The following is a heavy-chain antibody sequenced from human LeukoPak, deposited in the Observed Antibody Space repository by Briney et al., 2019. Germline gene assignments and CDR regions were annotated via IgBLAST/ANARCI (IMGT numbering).Heavy chain of an antibody. V-gene: IGHV4-31*03. D-gene: IGHD3-3*01. CDR3: ARDFWSGYGYFDS. CDR1: GGSLSNSGPY. CDR2: IYYTGTT. Sequence: SETLSLTCTVSGGSLSNSGPYWTWIRQHPGKALEWIGYIYYTGTTYYNPSLKSRLTISIDTSKNQFPLKLTSVTAADTAVYYCARDFWSGYGYFDSWGQGTLVTVSS. J-gene: IGHJ4*02.